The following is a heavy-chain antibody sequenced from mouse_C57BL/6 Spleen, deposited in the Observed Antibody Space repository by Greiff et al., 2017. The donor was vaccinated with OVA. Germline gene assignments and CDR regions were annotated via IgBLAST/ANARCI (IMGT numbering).Heavy chain of an antibody. CDR3: ARLEDNYGSRPYWYFDV. J-gene: IGHJ1*03. CDR2: IDPSDSYT. CDR1: GYTFTSYW. V-gene: IGHV1-69*01. Sequence: QVQLQQPGAELVMPGASVKLSCKASGYTFTSYWMHWVKQRPGQGLEWIGEIDPSDSYTNYNQKFKGKSTLTVDKSSSTAYMQLSSLTSVESAGYYCARLEDNYGSRPYWYFDVWGTGTTVTVSS. D-gene: IGHD1-1*01.